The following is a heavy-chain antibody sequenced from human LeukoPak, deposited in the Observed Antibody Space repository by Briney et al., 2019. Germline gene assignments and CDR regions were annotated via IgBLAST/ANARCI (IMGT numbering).Heavy chain of an antibody. CDR1: GFTFSTSW. D-gene: IGHD1-26*01. CDR3: ARDAGWGYYDL. Sequence: PGGSLRLSCVASGFTFSTSWVTWVRRAPGKGLEWVANIDKHGSGKYYVDSVKGRFAISRDYASNSVFLQMVSLRAEDTSVYYCARDAGWGYYDLWGQGTPVTVSS. CDR2: IDKHGSGK. J-gene: IGHJ4*02. V-gene: IGHV3-7*01.